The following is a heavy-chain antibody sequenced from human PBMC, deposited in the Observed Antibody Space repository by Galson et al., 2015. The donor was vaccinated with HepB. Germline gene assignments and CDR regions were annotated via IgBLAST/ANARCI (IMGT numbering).Heavy chain of an antibody. CDR3: ARAAPNMDLSY. CDR1: GFTFTSYG. V-gene: IGHV1-18*01. CDR2: ISAYNGNT. D-gene: IGHD2-2*01. Sequence: SVRVSCKASGFTFTSYGISWVRQAPGQGLEWMGWISAYNGNTNYAQKLQGRVTMTTDTSTSTDNMELRSLRADDTAVYYCARAAPNMDLSYWGQGTLVTVSS. J-gene: IGHJ4*02.